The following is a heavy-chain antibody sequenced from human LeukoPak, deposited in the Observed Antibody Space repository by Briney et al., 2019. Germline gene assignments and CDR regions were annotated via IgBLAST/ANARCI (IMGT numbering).Heavy chain of an antibody. D-gene: IGHD5-18*01. Sequence: GASVKVSCKASGYTFTSYDINWVRQATGQGLEWMGWMNPNSGNTGYAQKFQGRVTMTRNTSISTAYMELSSLRSEDTAVYYCASSRRGYSYGSKYYYYYYMDVWGKGTTVTIS. CDR1: GYTFTSYD. J-gene: IGHJ6*03. V-gene: IGHV1-8*01. CDR2: MNPNSGNT. CDR3: ASSRRGYSYGSKYYYYYYMDV.